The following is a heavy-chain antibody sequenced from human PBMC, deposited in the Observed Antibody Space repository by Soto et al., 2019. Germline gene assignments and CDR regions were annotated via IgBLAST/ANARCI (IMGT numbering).Heavy chain of an antibody. V-gene: IGHV1-69*12. Sequence: QVQLVQSGAEVKKPGSSVKVSCKASGGTFSSYAISWVRQAPGQGLEWMGGIIPMFGTADYAQKFQGRVTTTADESTSTAYMELSSLRSEDTAVYYCATMKGGSQYYYYGMDVWGQGTTVTVSS. CDR3: ATMKGGSQYYYYGMDV. CDR2: IIPMFGTA. J-gene: IGHJ6*02. CDR1: GGTFSSYA. D-gene: IGHD3-10*01.